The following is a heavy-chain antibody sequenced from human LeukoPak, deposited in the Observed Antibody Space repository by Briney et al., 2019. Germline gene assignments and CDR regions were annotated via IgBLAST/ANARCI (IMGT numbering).Heavy chain of an antibody. Sequence: GGSLRLSCAASGFTFSSYGMHWVRQAPGKGLEWVANIKQDGSEKYYVDSVKGRFTISRDNAKNSLYLQMNSLRAEDTAVYYCARDRLGWFGELYPRWGQGTLVTVSS. CDR3: ARDRLGWFGELYPR. CDR1: GFTFSSYG. J-gene: IGHJ4*02. CDR2: IKQDGSEK. V-gene: IGHV3-7*01. D-gene: IGHD3-10*01.